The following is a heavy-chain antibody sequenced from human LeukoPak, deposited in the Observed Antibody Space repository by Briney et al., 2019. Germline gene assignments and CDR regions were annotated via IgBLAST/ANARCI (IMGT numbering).Heavy chain of an antibody. CDR2: ICYSGST. CDR1: GGSISSYY. Sequence: SETLSLTCTVSGGSISSYYWSWIRQPPGKGLEWIGYICYSGSTNYNPSLKSRVTMSVDTSKNQFSLKLSSVTAADTAVFYCATWPPLALWGQGTLVAVSS. J-gene: IGHJ4*02. CDR3: ATWPPLAL. V-gene: IGHV4-59*03.